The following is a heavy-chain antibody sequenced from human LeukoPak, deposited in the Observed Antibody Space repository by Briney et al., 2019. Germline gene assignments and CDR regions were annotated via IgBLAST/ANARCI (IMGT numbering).Heavy chain of an antibody. Sequence: SVKLSCTASGGTFSSYAISWVRQAAGQGLEWMGRIIPIFGIANYAQKFQGRVTITADKSTSTAYMELSSLRSEDTAVYYCASAYCGGDCYSNWFDPWGQGTLVTVSS. V-gene: IGHV1-69*04. CDR3: ASAYCGGDCYSNWFDP. J-gene: IGHJ5*02. CDR2: IIPIFGIA. D-gene: IGHD2-21*02. CDR1: GGTFSSYA.